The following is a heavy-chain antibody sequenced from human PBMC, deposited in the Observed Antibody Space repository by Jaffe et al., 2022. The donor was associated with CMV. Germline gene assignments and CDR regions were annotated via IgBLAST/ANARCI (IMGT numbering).Heavy chain of an antibody. Sequence: QVQLQQWGAGLLKPSETLSLTCAVYGGSFSGYYWSWIRQPPGKGLEWIGEINHSGSTNYNPSLKSRVTISVDTSKNQFSLKLSSVTAADTAVYYCAIADYYDSSGFALWGQGTLVTVSS. D-gene: IGHD3-22*01. CDR3: AIADYYDSSGFAL. CDR1: GGSFSGYY. CDR2: INHSGST. J-gene: IGHJ5*02. V-gene: IGHV4-34*01.